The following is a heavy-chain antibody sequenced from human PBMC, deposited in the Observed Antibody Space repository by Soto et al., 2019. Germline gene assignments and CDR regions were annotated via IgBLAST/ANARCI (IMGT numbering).Heavy chain of an antibody. J-gene: IGHJ4*02. Sequence: GSLRLSCAASGFTFSNYVMSWVRQAPGKGLDWVSVVSGGGGDTWYADSVKGRFTISRDNSKNTLYLQMNSLRAEDTAIYYCAKGSASGRPYFFDSWGQGTLVTVSS. CDR3: AKGSASGRPYFFDS. V-gene: IGHV3-23*01. D-gene: IGHD6-6*01. CDR2: VSGGGGDT. CDR1: GFTFSNYV.